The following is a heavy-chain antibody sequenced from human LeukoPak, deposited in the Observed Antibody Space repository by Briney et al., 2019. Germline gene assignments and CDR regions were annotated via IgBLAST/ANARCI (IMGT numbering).Heavy chain of an antibody. D-gene: IGHD3-22*01. CDR2: IIPMFGTT. CDR1: GGTFSSYA. CDR3: ARDMDTSGHFSWFDP. Sequence: ASVKVSCKASGGTFSSYAISWVRQAPGQGLEWMGGIIPMFGTTNYAQKFQGRVMITADKSTSTAYMELSSLSSEDTAVYYCARDMDTSGHFSWFDPWGQGARVTVSS. J-gene: IGHJ5*02. V-gene: IGHV1-69*06.